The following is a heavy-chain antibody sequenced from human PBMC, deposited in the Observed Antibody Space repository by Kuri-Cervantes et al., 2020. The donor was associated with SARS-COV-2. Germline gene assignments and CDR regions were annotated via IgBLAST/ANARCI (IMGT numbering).Heavy chain of an antibody. D-gene: IGHD5-18*01. J-gene: IGHJ6*02. CDR3: ASCPGGLPYYYYGMDV. CDR1: GGSISSADYY. CDR2: IYYSGST. V-gene: IGHV4-30-4*01. Sequence: SETLSLTCTVSGGSISSADYYWSWIRQPPGKGLEWIGYIYYSGSTYYNPSLKSRITISVYTSKNQFSLKLSSVTAADTAVYYCASCPGGLPYYYYGMDVWGQGTTVTVSS.